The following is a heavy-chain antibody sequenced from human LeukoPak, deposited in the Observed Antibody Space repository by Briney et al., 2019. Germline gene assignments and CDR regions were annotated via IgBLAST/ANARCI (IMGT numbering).Heavy chain of an antibody. Sequence: GGSLRLSCAASGFTLSTYTMSWVRQAPGKGLEWVSYITGDNKIIDYADSEKGRFTISRDNAKTSLYLQMNSLRDEDTAVYYCARENNYYYYDYWGQGTLVTVSS. J-gene: IGHJ4*02. CDR1: GFTLSTYT. D-gene: IGHD3-10*01. CDR2: ITGDNKII. V-gene: IGHV3-48*02. CDR3: ARENNYYYYDY.